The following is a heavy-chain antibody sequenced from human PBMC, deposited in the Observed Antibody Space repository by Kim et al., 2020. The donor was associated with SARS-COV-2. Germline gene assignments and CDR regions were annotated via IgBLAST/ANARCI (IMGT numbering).Heavy chain of an antibody. V-gene: IGHV1-69*13. CDR1: GGIFSTFA. D-gene: IGHD3-10*01. Sequence: SVKVSCKASGGIFSTFAFSWVRQAPGQGLEWMGGISPAFSTTDYAPKFQGRVSIIADESTSTTYMELSSLRSEDTAIYFCASGDLSRGVIRGSYYYGMD. CDR3: ASGDLSRGVIRGSYYYGMD. CDR2: ISPAFSTT. J-gene: IGHJ6*01.